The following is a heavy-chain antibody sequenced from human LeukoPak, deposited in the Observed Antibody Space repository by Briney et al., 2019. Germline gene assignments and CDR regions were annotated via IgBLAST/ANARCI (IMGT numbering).Heavy chain of an antibody. CDR2: IYPGDSDT. D-gene: IGHD1-7*01. CDR3: ARRNWNFRFDP. J-gene: IGHJ5*02. Sequence: GESLKISCKGSGYSFTSYWIGWVRQMPGKGLEWMGIIYPGDSDTRYSPSFQGQVAISADKSISTAYLQWSSLKASDTATYYCARRNWNFRFDPWGQGTLVTVSS. V-gene: IGHV5-51*01. CDR1: GYSFTSYW.